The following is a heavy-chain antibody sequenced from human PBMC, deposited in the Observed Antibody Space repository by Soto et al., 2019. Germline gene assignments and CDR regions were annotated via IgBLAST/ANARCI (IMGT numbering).Heavy chain of an antibody. CDR2: MYYSGNT. V-gene: IGHV4-39*01. CDR1: GGSISSSSHY. CDR3: ARLTKGYCSGNICFPF. J-gene: IGHJ4*01. Sequence: SETLSLTCTVSGGSISSSSHYWGWIRQPPGKGLEWIGSMYYSGNTYYNPSLTSRVTISVDTSKNQFSLTLSSVTAADTAVYYCARLTKGYCSGNICFPFWGHGTLVTVSS. D-gene: IGHD2-15*01.